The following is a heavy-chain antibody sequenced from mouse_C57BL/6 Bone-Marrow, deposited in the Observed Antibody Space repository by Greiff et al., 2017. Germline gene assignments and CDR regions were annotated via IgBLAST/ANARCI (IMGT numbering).Heavy chain of an antibody. CDR3: TRSYYGSGGDY. D-gene: IGHD1-1*01. J-gene: IGHJ2*01. V-gene: IGHV1-15*01. CDR2: IDPETGGT. CDR1: GYTFTDYE. Sequence: VQLQQSGAELVRPGASVTLSCKASGYTFTDYEMHWVKQTPVHGLEWIGAIDPETGGTAYNQKFKGKAILTADKSSSTAYMELRSLTSEDSAVYYCTRSYYGSGGDYWGQGTTLTVSS.